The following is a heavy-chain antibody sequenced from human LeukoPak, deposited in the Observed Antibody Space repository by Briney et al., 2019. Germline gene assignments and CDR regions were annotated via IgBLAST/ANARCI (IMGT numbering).Heavy chain of an antibody. D-gene: IGHD2-2*01. V-gene: IGHV4-61*02. CDR3: ARDHLGYCSSTSCFNDAFDI. CDR2: IYTSGST. J-gene: IGHJ3*02. CDR1: GGSISSGGYY. Sequence: PSETLSLTCTVSGGSISSGGYYWSWIRQPAGKGLEWIGRIYTSGSTNYNPSLKSRVTMSVDTSKNQFSLKLSSVTAADTAVYYCARDHLGYCSSTSCFNDAFDIWGQGTMVTVSS.